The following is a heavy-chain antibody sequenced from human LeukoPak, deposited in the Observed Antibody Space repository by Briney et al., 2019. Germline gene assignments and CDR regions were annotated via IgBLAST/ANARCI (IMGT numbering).Heavy chain of an antibody. CDR3: AKGGARYCSGGSCSRWYYMDV. D-gene: IGHD2-15*01. Sequence: GGSLRLSCAASGFTLSSYAMSWVREAPGKGLEWVSSIRGSGGTTYYAYFLKGRFTISRDNSKNTLYLQMNSLRAEDTAVYYCAKGGARYCSGGSCSRWYYMDVWGKGTTVTVSS. V-gene: IGHV3-23*01. CDR1: GFTLSSYA. CDR2: IRGSGGTT. J-gene: IGHJ6*03.